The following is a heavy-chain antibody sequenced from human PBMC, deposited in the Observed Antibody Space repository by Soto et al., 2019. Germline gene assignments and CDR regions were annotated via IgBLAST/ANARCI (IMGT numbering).Heavy chain of an antibody. CDR2: ISFDGSRK. D-gene: IGHD2-2*01. V-gene: IGHV3-30*03. J-gene: IGHJ4*02. CDR1: EFTFKSYG. CDR3: ARDSYRGDVVLTPAPYGNDY. Sequence: GGSLRLSCAASEFTFKSYGMHWVRQAPGKGLAWVAVISFDGSRKHYADSVRGRFTISRDNSKNTLYLQMNSLRTEDTAIYYCARDSYRGDVVLTPAPYGNDYWGRGKLVTVSS.